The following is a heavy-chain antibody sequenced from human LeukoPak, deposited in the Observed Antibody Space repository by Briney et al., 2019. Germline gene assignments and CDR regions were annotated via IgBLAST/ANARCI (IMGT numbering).Heavy chain of an antibody. CDR2: SGNKANGYST. J-gene: IGHJ4*02. CDR1: GFTLSDYY. V-gene: IGHV3-72*01. CDR3: ARFPDY. Sequence: GGSLRLSCTASGFTLSDYYMDWVRQAPGKGLEWVGRSGNKANGYSTEYAASVEGRFTISRDDSKNSLYLQMNSLKTEDAAVYYCARFPDYWGQGSLVTVSS.